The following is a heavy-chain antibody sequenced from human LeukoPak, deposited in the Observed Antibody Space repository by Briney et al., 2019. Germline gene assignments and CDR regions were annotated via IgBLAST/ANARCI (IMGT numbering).Heavy chain of an antibody. Sequence: SETLSLTXTVSGGSISSYYWSWIRQPPGKGLEWIGYIYYSGSTNYNPSLKSRVTISVDTSKNQFSLKLSSVTAADTAVYYCARASAMYSSSSFDYWGQGTLVTVSS. D-gene: IGHD6-6*01. V-gene: IGHV4-59*01. CDR2: IYYSGST. CDR3: ARASAMYSSSSFDY. CDR1: GGSISSYY. J-gene: IGHJ4*02.